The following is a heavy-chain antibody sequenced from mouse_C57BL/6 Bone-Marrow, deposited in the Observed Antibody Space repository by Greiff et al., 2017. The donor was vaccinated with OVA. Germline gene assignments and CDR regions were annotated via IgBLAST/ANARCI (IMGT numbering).Heavy chain of an antibody. CDR2: IYPRSGNT. CDR3: ARGGYCYGSSHWYFDV. D-gene: IGHD1-1*01. CDR1: GYTFTSYG. Sequence: QVQLQQSGAELARPGASVKLSCKASGYTFTSYGISWVKQRTGQGLEWIGEIYPRSGNTYYNEKFKGKATLTADKSSSTAYMELRSLTSEDSAVYFCARGGYCYGSSHWYFDVWGTGTTVTVSS. J-gene: IGHJ1*03. V-gene: IGHV1-81*01.